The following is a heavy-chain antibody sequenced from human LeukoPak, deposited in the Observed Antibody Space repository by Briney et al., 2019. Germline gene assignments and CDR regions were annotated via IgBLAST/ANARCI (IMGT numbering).Heavy chain of an antibody. Sequence: SVKVSCKASGGTFSSYAISWVRQAPGQGLEWMGGIVPIFGTANYAQKFQGRVTITADESTSTAYMELSSLRSEDTAVYYCAREDQEYSYGFGYWGQGTLVTVSS. D-gene: IGHD5-18*01. CDR1: GGTFSSYA. V-gene: IGHV1-69*13. CDR2: IVPIFGTA. CDR3: AREDQEYSYGFGY. J-gene: IGHJ4*02.